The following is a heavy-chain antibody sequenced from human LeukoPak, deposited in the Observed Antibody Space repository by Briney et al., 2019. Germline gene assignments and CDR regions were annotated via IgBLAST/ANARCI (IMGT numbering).Heavy chain of an antibody. CDR2: ISGSGGST. J-gene: IGHJ4*02. CDR1: GFTFSSYA. CDR3: ARSNQADDY. Sequence: GGSLRLSCAASGFTFSSYAMSWVRQAPGKGLEWVSAISGSGGSTYYADSVKGRFTISRDNAKSTLYLQMDSLRAEDTGVYYCARSNQADDYWGQGTLVTVSS. V-gene: IGHV3-23*01. D-gene: IGHD1-14*01.